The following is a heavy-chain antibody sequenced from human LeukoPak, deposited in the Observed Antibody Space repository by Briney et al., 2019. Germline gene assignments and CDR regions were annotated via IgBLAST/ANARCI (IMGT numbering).Heavy chain of an antibody. V-gene: IGHV4-59*01. D-gene: IGHD4-17*01. CDR1: GGSISSYY. CDR2: IYYSGST. CDR3: AGEGRDYGDYVGYYGMDV. Sequence: SETLSLTCTVSGGSISSYYWSWIRQPPGKGLEWIGYIYYSGSTNYNPSLKSRVTISVDTSKNQFSLKLSSVTAADTAVYYCAGEGRDYGDYVGYYGMDVWGQGTTVTVSS. J-gene: IGHJ6*02.